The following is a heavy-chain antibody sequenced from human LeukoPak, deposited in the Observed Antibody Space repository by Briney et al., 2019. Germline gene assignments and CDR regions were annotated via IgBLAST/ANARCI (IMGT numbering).Heavy chain of an antibody. D-gene: IGHD3-22*01. CDR3: ARRSGYYYREFDP. CDR1: GGTFSSYA. Sequence: GSSVKVSCKASGGTFSSYAISWVRQAPGQGLEWMGGIIPIFGTANYAQKFQGRVTNTTDESTSTAYMELSSLRSEDTAVYYCARRSGYYYREFDPWGQGTLVTVSS. CDR2: IIPIFGTA. V-gene: IGHV1-69*05. J-gene: IGHJ5*02.